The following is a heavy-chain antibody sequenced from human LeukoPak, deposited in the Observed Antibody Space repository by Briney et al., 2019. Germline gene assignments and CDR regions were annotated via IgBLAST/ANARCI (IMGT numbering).Heavy chain of an antibody. CDR2: IYTSGST. CDR3: ARHLGWFDP. D-gene: IGHD5-24*01. Sequence: GSLRLSCAASGFTFSDYYMSWIRQAPGKGLEWIGYIYTSGSTNYNPSLKSRVTISVDTSKNQFSLKLSSVTAADTAVYYCARHLGWFDPWGQGTLVTVSS. J-gene: IGHJ5*02. CDR1: GFTFSDYY. V-gene: IGHV4-4*09.